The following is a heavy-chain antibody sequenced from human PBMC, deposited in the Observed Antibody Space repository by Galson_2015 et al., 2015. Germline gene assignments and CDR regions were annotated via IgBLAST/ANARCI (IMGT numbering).Heavy chain of an antibody. CDR1: GGSISSSNW. V-gene: IGHV4-4*02. Sequence: ETLSLTCAVSGGSISSSNWWSWVRQPLGKGLEWIGEIYHSGSTNYNPSLKSRVTISVDKSKNQFSLKLSSVTAADTAVYYCASWCNGGSCYPDAFDIWGQGTMVTVSS. D-gene: IGHD2-15*01. CDR2: IYHSGST. J-gene: IGHJ3*02. CDR3: ASWCNGGSCYPDAFDI.